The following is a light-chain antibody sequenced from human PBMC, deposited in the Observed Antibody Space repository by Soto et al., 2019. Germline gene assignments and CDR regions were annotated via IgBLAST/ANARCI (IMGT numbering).Light chain of an antibody. J-gene: IGKJ1*01. CDR2: DAS. CDR3: QQYNSYQIT. CDR1: QSISSW. V-gene: IGKV1-5*01. Sequence: IRMTQSPSSLSASTGDRVTITCRASQSISSWLAWYQQKPGKAPKLLIYDASSLESGVPSRFSGSGSGTEFTLTISSLQPDDFATYYCQQYNSYQITFGQGTKVDIK.